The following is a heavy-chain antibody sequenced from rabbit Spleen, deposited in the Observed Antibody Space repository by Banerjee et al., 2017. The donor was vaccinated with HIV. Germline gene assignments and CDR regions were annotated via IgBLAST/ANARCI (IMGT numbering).Heavy chain of an antibody. D-gene: IGHD8-1*01. J-gene: IGHJ4*01. CDR2: MSDKQRST. CDR1: GFSFSSSYY. CDR3: AREEGTTYYYDWRLGL. V-gene: IGHV1S40*01. Sequence: QSLEESGGDLVQPEGSLTLTCTASGFSFSSSYYMCWVRQAPGKGPEWIACMSDKQRSTDYANWAKGRFTMSKTSSTTVTLQMTSLTAADTATYFCAREEGTTYYYDWRLGLWGQGTLVTVS.